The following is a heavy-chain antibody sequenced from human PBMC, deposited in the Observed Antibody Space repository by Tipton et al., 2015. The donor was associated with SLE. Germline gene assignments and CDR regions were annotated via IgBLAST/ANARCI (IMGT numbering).Heavy chain of an antibody. Sequence: TLSLTCTVSGASVSSFCWNWIRQSPGKGLEWIACVCNSVSTNYDPSLKSRLTISVDTSENHFSLNLNSVTAADTAVYFCARQRGYYDGTPFPPWNFDLWGRGTQVTVSS. CDR1: GASVSSFC. D-gene: IGHD3-16*01. J-gene: IGHJ2*01. V-gene: IGHV4-59*08. CDR2: VCNSVST. CDR3: ARQRGYYDGTPFPPWNFDL.